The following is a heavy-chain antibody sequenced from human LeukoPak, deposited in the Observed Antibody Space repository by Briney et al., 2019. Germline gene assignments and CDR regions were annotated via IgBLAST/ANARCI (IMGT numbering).Heavy chain of an antibody. D-gene: IGHD4-17*01. CDR2: ISSSSSTI. CDR3: AKDTTVTVDAFDT. V-gene: IGHV3-48*01. Sequence: PGGSLRLSCAASGFTFSSYSMNWVRQAPGKGLEWVSYISSSSSTIYYADSVKGRFTISRDNAKNSLYLQMNSLRAEDTAVYYCAKDTTVTVDAFDTWGQGTMVTVSS. J-gene: IGHJ3*02. CDR1: GFTFSSYS.